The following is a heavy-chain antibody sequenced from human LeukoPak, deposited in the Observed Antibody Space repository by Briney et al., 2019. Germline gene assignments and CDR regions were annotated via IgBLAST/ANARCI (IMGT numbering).Heavy chain of an antibody. J-gene: IGHJ5*02. CDR3: AEGTAAAGDGFDP. V-gene: IGHV3-23*01. Sequence: SGGSLRLSCAASGFTFSSYAISWVRQAPGKGLEWVSAISNSGGSTYYADSVKGRFTTSRDNSKNTLCLQMNSLRAEDTAVYYCAEGTAAAGDGFDPWGQGTLVTVSS. CDR1: GFTFSSYA. D-gene: IGHD6-13*01. CDR2: ISNSGGST.